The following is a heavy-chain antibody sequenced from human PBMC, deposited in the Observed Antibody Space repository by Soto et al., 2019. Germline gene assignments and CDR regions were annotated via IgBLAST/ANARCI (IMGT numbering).Heavy chain of an antibody. Sequence: GGSLRLSCAASGFTFSSYSMNWVRQAPGKGLEWVSSISSSSSYIYYADSVKGRFTISRDNAKNSLYLQMNSLRAEDTAVYYCARVDYDSSGYYFNLGAFDIWGQGTMVTVSS. CDR2: ISSSSSYI. D-gene: IGHD3-22*01. V-gene: IGHV3-21*01. CDR1: GFTFSSYS. J-gene: IGHJ3*02. CDR3: ARVDYDSSGYYFNLGAFDI.